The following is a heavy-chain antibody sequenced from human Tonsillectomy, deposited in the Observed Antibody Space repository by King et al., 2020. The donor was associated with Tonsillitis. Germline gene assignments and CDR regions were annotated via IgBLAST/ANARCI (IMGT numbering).Heavy chain of an antibody. CDR2: IDWDDDK. V-gene: IGHV2-70*11. CDR3: ARTTYYYDRSGYFLFDY. J-gene: IGHJ4*02. CDR1: GFSLSTSGMC. Sequence: VTLKESGPALVKPTQTLTLTCTFSGFSLSTSGMCVSWIRQPPGKALEWLARIDWDDDKYYSTSLKTWLTISKDTSKNQVVLTMTNMDPVDTATYYCARTTYYYDRSGYFLFDYWGQGTLVTVSS. D-gene: IGHD3-22*01.